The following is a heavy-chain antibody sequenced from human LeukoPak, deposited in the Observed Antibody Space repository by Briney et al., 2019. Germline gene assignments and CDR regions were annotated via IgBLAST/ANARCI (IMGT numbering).Heavy chain of an antibody. CDR3: ARVLRYFDWLSRETYYYMDV. Sequence: ASVKVSCKASGYTFTGYYMHWVRQAPGQGLEWMGWIDPNSGGTNYAQKFQGRVTMTRDTSISTAYMELSSLRSEDTAVYYCARVLRYFDWLSRETYYYMDVWGKGTTVTVSS. J-gene: IGHJ6*03. D-gene: IGHD3-9*01. V-gene: IGHV1-2*02. CDR1: GYTFTGYY. CDR2: IDPNSGGT.